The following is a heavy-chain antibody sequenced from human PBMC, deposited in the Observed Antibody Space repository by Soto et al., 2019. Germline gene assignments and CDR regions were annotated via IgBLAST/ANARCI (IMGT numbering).Heavy chain of an antibody. D-gene: IGHD3-10*01. CDR1: GGTFSRYT. J-gene: IGHJ5*02. V-gene: IGHV1-69*02. CDR2: IIPIAAIA. CDR3: ARGSTIVRGAPSWFDP. Sequence: QVQLVQSGAEVKKPGSSVKVSCKASGGTFSRYTINWVRQAPGQGLEWMGRIIPIAAIANYTQKCQGRVTITMDKPSTTAYMELSSLRSDDTAVYYCARGSTIVRGAPSWFDPWGQGTLVTVSS.